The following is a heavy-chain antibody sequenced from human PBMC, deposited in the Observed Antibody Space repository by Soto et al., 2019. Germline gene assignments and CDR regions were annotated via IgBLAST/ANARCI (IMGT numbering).Heavy chain of an antibody. Sequence: LRLSCAASGFSFSHYAMHWVRQPPGKGLEWVALISYDGENQYFTDYVRGRFTISRDNSKTAVYLEMNNLRLDDTATYYCVSPHSESSNAFDLWGQVTRVTVSS. CDR3: VSPHSESSNAFDL. CDR2: ISYDGENQ. V-gene: IGHV3-30*04. J-gene: IGHJ5*02. CDR1: GFSFSHYA. D-gene: IGHD3-10*01.